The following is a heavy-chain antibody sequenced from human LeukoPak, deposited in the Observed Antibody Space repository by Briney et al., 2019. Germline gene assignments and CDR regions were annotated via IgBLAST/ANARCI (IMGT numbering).Heavy chain of an antibody. D-gene: IGHD5-24*01. Sequence: GGSLRLSCAGSGFTFRIYAMSWVRQAPGKGLEWVSAISGSGGSTYYADSVKGRFTISRDNSKNTLYLQMGSLRAEDMAVYYCARVWGDGYNLGALDYWGQGTLVTVSS. CDR1: GFTFRIYA. CDR2: ISGSGGST. CDR3: ARVWGDGYNLGALDY. J-gene: IGHJ4*02. V-gene: IGHV3-23*01.